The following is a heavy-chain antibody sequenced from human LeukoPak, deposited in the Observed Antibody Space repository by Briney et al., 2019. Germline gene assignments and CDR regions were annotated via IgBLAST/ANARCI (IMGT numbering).Heavy chain of an antibody. Sequence: GGSPRLSCAASGFTFSSYAMHWVRQAPGKGLEYVSAISGSGGSTYYADSVKGRFTISRDNSKNTLYLQMNSLRAEDTAVYYCAKVPYSSPRTYYFDYWGQGTLVTVSS. CDR3: AKVPYSSPRTYYFDY. CDR2: ISGSGGST. J-gene: IGHJ4*02. V-gene: IGHV3-23*01. CDR1: GFTFSSYA. D-gene: IGHD6-13*01.